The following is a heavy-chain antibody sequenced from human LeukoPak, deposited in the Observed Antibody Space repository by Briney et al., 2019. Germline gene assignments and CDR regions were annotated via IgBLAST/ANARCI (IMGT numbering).Heavy chain of an antibody. V-gene: IGHV1-2*02. J-gene: IGHJ4*02. CDR1: GYTFTGYY. CDR3: ARDWQQLDDGEDY. D-gene: IGHD6-13*01. Sequence: ASVKVSCKASGYTFTGYYMHWVRQAPGQGLEWMGWINPNSGGTNYAQKFQGRVTMTRDTSISTAYMELSRLRSDDTAVCYCARDWQQLDDGEDYWGQGTLVTVSS. CDR2: INPNSGGT.